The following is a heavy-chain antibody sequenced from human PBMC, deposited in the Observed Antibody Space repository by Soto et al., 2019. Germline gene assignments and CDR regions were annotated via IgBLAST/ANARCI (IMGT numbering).Heavy chain of an antibody. J-gene: IGHJ4*02. D-gene: IGHD4-4*01. CDR3: ARDKGNSFDY. CDR2: IYYSGST. V-gene: IGHV4-59*01. CDR1: GGSISSYY. Sequence: SETLSLTCTVSGGSISSYYWSWIRQPPGKGLEWIGYIYYSGSTNYNPSLKSRVTISVDTSKNQFSLKLSSVTAADTAVYYCARDKGNSFDYWGQGTLVTVSS.